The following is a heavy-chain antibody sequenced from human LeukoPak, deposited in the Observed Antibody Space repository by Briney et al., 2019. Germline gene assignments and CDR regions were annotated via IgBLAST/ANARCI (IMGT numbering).Heavy chain of an antibody. CDR3: AGVVGSVGSWHFDY. CDR1: GDSVSSNSAT. CDR2: AYYRSKWYN. J-gene: IGHJ4*02. D-gene: IGHD2-15*01. V-gene: IGHV6-1*01. Sequence: SQTLSLTCAISGDSVSSNSATWNWIRQSPSRGLEWLGRAYYRSKWYNDYGVSVKSRITINPDTSKNQFSLHLNSVTPEDTAIYYCAGVVGSVGSWHFDYWGQGTLVTVSS.